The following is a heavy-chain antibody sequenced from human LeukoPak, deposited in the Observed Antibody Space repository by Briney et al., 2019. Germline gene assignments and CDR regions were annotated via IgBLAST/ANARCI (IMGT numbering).Heavy chain of an antibody. D-gene: IGHD1-26*01. CDR3: AKGLIVGANWFDP. Sequence: GGSLRLSCAASGFTFSNYGMTWVRQAPGKGLEWVSTISGSGDRTNYADSVRGRFTVSRDNTKNTLYLQMNSLRAEDTAVYYCAKGLIVGANWFDPWGQGTLVTVSS. J-gene: IGHJ5*02. V-gene: IGHV3-23*01. CDR1: GFTFSNYG. CDR2: ISGSGDRT.